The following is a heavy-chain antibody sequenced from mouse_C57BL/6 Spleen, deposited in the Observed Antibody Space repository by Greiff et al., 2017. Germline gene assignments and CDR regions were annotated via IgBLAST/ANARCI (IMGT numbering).Heavy chain of an antibody. CDR3: TTNDYYFDY. V-gene: IGHV6-6*01. CDR2: IRHKANNHAT. Sequence: EVKLVESGGGLVQPGGSMKLSCAASGFTFSDAWMDWVRQSPEKGLEWVAEIRHKANNHATYYAESVKGRFTISRDDSKSSVYLQMNSLRAEDTGIYYCTTNDYYFDYWGQGTTLTVSS. D-gene: IGHD2-4*01. CDR1: GFTFSDAW. J-gene: IGHJ2*01.